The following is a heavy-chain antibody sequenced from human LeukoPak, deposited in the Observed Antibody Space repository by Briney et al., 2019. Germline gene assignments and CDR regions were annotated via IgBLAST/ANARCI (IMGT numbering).Heavy chain of an antibody. Sequence: GGSLRLSCADSGFTFSDRDMDWVRQAPGKGLEWVGRSRNKAKSHTTEYAASVKGRFTISRDNSNNSVWLQMNSLKTEDTAVYYCALWSYYYYGLDVWGQGTTVTVSS. V-gene: IGHV3-72*01. D-gene: IGHD3-10*01. CDR3: ALWSYYYYGLDV. CDR1: GFTFSDRD. CDR2: SRNKAKSHTT. J-gene: IGHJ6*02.